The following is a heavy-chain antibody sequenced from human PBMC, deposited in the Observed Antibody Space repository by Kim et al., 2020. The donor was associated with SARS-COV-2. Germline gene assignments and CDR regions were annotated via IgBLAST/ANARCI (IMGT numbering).Heavy chain of an antibody. V-gene: IGHV3-9*01. Sequence: GGSLRLSCAASGFTFGDYAMHWVRQAPGKGLEWVSGISWNSGSIGYADSVKGRFTISRDNVKNSLYLQMNSLRAEDTALYYCAKVNWGGYFDYWGQGTLVTVSS. CDR3: AKVNWGGYFDY. J-gene: IGHJ4*02. CDR2: ISWNSGSI. CDR1: GFTFGDYA. D-gene: IGHD7-27*01.